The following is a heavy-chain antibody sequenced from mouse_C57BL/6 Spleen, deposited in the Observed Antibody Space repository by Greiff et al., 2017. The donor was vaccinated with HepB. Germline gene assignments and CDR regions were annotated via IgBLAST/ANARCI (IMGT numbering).Heavy chain of an antibody. V-gene: IGHV3-6*01. Sequence: ESGPGLVKPSQSLSLTCSVTGYSITSGYYWNWIRQFPGNKLEWMGYISYDGSNNYNPSLKNRISITRDTSKNQFFLKLNSVTTEDTATYYCARGGKLYYDYDDAMDYWGQGTSVTVSS. D-gene: IGHD2-4*01. CDR2: ISYDGSN. J-gene: IGHJ4*01. CDR3: ARGGKLYYDYDDAMDY. CDR1: GYSITSGYY.